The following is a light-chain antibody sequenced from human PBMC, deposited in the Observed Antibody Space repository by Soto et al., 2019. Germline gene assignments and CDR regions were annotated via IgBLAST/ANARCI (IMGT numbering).Light chain of an antibody. CDR2: EVG. CDR1: SSDVGAYNY. V-gene: IGLV2-14*01. CDR3: SSYTSSSTLVV. Sequence: QSALTQPASVSGSPGQSITISCAGTSSDVGAYNYVSWYQQHPGKAPKLVIYEVGDRPSGVSNRFSGSKSGNTASLTISGLQAEDEADYYCSSYTSSSTLVVFGGGTKVTVL. J-gene: IGLJ2*01.